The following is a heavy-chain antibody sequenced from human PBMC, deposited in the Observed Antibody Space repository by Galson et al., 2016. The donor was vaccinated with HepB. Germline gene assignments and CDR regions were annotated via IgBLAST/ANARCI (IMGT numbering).Heavy chain of an antibody. CDR3: ARGDIVGAIFDY. J-gene: IGHJ4*02. V-gene: IGHV3-21*01. Sequence: SLRLSCAASGFTFSSYSMNWVRQAPGKGLEWVSSISSSSSYIYYADSVKGRFTISRDNAKHSLYLQMNSLRAEETAVYYCARGDIVGAIFDYWGQGTLVTVSS. D-gene: IGHD1-26*01. CDR2: ISSSSSYI. CDR1: GFTFSSYS.